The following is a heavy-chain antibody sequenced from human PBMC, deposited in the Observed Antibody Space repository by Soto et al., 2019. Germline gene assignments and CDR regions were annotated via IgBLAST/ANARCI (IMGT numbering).Heavy chain of an antibody. CDR1: GFTFSSYS. D-gene: IGHD4-17*01. CDR2: ISSSSSTI. J-gene: IGHJ6*02. Sequence: PGGSLRLSCAASGFTFSSYSMNWVRQAPGKGLEWVSYISSSSSTIYYADSVKGRFTISRDNAKNSLYLQMNSLRDEDTAVYYCARDTRGDYSPLPGYYGIGVWGQGTTFTVSS. CDR3: ARDTRGDYSPLPGYYGIGV. V-gene: IGHV3-48*02.